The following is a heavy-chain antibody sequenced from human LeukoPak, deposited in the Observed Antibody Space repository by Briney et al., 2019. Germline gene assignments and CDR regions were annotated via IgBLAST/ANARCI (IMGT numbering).Heavy chain of an antibody. V-gene: IGHV3-33*01. J-gene: IGHJ3*02. Sequence: GRSLRLSCAASGFTFSSYVMHWVRQAPGKGLEWVAVIWYDGSNKYYADSVKGRFTISRDNSKNTLYLQMNSLRAEDTAVYYCARDYKYYDFWSGYYPGAFDIWGQGTMVTVSS. CDR1: GFTFSSYV. CDR2: IWYDGSNK. D-gene: IGHD3-3*01. CDR3: ARDYKYYDFWSGYYPGAFDI.